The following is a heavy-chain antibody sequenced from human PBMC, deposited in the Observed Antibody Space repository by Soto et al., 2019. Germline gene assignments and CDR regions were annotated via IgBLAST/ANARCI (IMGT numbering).Heavy chain of an antibody. CDR3: ATALSFGESVLDD. Sequence: ASLKVSCKVSGFSFTDYYLHWVQQAPGKGLEWMGLLDPGDGEIAYAEKFQGRVSIIADTSTDTLYLHLDGLTHDDTAIYYCATALSFGESVLDDWGQGTRDTVSS. CDR1: GFSFTDYY. CDR2: LDPGDGEI. V-gene: IGHV1-69-2*01. J-gene: IGHJ4*02. D-gene: IGHD3-10*01.